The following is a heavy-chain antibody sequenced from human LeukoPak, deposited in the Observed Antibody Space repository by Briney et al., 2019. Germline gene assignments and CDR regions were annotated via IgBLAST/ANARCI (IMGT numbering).Heavy chain of an antibody. V-gene: IGHV3-48*04. D-gene: IGHD3-9*01. CDR1: GFTFSSYS. Sequence: GGSLRLSCAASGFTFSSYSMNWVRQAPGKGLEWVSYISSSSSTIYYADSVKGRFTISRDNAKNSLYLQMNSLRAEDTAVYYCASRYDILTGYRGFDYWGQGTLVTVSS. CDR2: ISSSSSTI. J-gene: IGHJ4*02. CDR3: ASRYDILTGYRGFDY.